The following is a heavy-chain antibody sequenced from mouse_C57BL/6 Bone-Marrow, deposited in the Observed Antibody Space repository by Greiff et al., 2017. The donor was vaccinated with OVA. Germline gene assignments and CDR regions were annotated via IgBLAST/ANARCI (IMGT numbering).Heavy chain of an antibody. Sequence: QVQLKESGAELVWPGASVKLSCKASGYTFTDYYINWVKQRPGQGLEWIARIYPGSGNTYYNEKFKGKATLTAEKSSSTAYMQLSSLTSEDSAVYFCARGSSYVGWYFDVWGTGTTVTVSS. CDR3: ARGSSYVGWYFDV. CDR2: IYPGSGNT. CDR1: GYTFTDYY. D-gene: IGHD1-1*01. J-gene: IGHJ1*03. V-gene: IGHV1-76*01.